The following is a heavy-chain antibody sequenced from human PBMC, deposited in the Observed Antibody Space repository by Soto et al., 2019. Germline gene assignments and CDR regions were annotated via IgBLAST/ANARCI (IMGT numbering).Heavy chain of an antibody. V-gene: IGHV4-59*01. CDR1: GDSIYDYY. D-gene: IGHD6-13*01. Sequence: SGSLCLSCAVSGDSIYDYYWCWSREPPGKRLEWIGYIYYTGSTTYNPYLESRVTMSVDTSKNQFSLKLNSVNAADTAVYYCAKYRRTEAECVTVDYWGRGTLVTVSS. J-gene: IGHJ4*02. CDR3: AKYRRTEAECVTVDY. CDR2: IYYTGST.